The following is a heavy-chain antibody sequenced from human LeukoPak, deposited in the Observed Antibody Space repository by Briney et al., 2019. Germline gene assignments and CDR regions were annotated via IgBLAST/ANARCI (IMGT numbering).Heavy chain of an antibody. CDR1: RASISSYY. CDR2: VYASGST. V-gene: IGHV4-4*07. Sequence: SETLSLTCSVSRASISSYYWSWIRQPAGKGLEWIGRVYASGSTKYNPSLKSRVTMSVDTSKNQFSLRLSSVTAADTAIYYCARGCCGGDCYSGYYYALDVWGQGTTVTVSS. CDR3: ARGCCGGDCYSGYYYALDV. J-gene: IGHJ6*02. D-gene: IGHD2-21*02.